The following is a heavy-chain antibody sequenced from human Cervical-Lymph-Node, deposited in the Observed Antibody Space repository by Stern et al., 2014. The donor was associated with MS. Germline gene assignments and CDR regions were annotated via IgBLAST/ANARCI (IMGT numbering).Heavy chain of an antibody. CDR3: VSRRPSDVNHTTWLEC. CDR1: GYTFTDYF. D-gene: IGHD3-3*01. Sequence: VQLVESGAEVKKPGASVKVSCKASGYTFTDYFMHWMRQAPGQGLEWMGRISPNSGDTDYAQEFQGRVTMTGDTSISTAYLELNRLRSDDTAVYYCVSRRPSDVNHTTWLECWGQGTLVTVSS. CDR2: ISPNSGDT. V-gene: IGHV1-2*06. J-gene: IGHJ4*02.